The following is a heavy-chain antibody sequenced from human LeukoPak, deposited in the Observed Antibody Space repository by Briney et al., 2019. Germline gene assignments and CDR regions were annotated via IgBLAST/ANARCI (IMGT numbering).Heavy chain of an antibody. CDR2: INPNSGGT. D-gene: IGHD2-21*01. J-gene: IGHJ5*02. V-gene: IGHV1-2*02. CDR3: ARADRLHGGPYLIGP. CDR1: GYSFTDYY. Sequence: ASVKVSCKTSGYSFTDYYMHWVRQAPGQGLEWMGWINPNSGGTSSAQKFQGRVTMTKDTSITTVYMEVRWLTSDDTAIYYCARADRLHGGPYLIGPWGLGTLVTVSS.